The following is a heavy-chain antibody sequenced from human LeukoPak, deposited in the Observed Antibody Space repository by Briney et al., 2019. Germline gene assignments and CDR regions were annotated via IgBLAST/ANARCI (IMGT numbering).Heavy chain of an antibody. Sequence: PSETLSLTCAVSGGSISSGGYSWSWIRQPPGKGLEWIGYIYYSGSTNYNPSLKSRVTMSVDTSKNQFSLKLSSVTAADTAVYYCARDRGNYFDYWGQGTLVTISS. CDR1: GGSISSGGYS. J-gene: IGHJ4*02. D-gene: IGHD3-16*01. CDR3: ARDRGNYFDY. V-gene: IGHV4-61*08. CDR2: IYYSGST.